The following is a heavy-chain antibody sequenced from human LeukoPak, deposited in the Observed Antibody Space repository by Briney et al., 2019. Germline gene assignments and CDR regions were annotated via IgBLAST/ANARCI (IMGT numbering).Heavy chain of an antibody. Sequence: PGASVKVSCKASGYTFTSYGISWVRQAPGQGLEWMGWISAYNGNTNYAQNLQGRVTMTTDTSTSTAYMELRSLRSDDTAVYYCARGRSSSWSRYNRFDPWGQGTLVTVSS. CDR3: ARGRSSSWSRYNRFDP. CDR1: GYTFTSYG. J-gene: IGHJ5*02. CDR2: ISAYNGNT. V-gene: IGHV1-18*01. D-gene: IGHD6-13*01.